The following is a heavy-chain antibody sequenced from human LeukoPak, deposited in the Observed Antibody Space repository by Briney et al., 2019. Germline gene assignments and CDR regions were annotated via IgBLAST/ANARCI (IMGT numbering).Heavy chain of an antibody. V-gene: IGHV3-23*01. Sequence: GGSLRLSCAASGFTFSSYAMSWVRQAPGKGLEWVSAISGSGGSTYYADSVKGRFTISRDNSKNTLYLQMNSLRAEDTAAYYCAKDQPSRGVNGEYHFDYWGQGTLVTVSS. CDR1: GFTFSSYA. CDR3: AKDQPSRGVNGEYHFDY. J-gene: IGHJ4*02. D-gene: IGHD2-2*02. CDR2: ISGSGGST.